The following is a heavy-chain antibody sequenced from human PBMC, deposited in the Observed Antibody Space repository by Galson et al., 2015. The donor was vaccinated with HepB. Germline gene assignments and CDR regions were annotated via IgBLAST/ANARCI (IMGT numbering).Heavy chain of an antibody. V-gene: IGHV1-18*04. Sequence: SVKVSCKASGYTFTSYGISWVRQAPGQGLEWMGWISAYNGNTNYAQKLQGRVTMTTDTSTSTAYMGLRSLRSDDTAVYYCARIEYSSGWHAFDYWCQGTLVTVSS. CDR1: GYTFTSYG. J-gene: IGHJ4*02. CDR2: ISAYNGNT. CDR3: ARIEYSSGWHAFDY. D-gene: IGHD6-19*01.